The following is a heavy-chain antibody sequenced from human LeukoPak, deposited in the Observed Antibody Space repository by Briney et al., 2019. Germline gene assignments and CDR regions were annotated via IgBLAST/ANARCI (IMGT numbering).Heavy chain of an antibody. Sequence: GGSLRLSCAASGFTFNNYEMNWVRQAPGKGLEWVSYISSSGSTIYYADSVKGRFTISRDNAKNSLYLQMNSLRAEDTAVYYCARDKKWQQLNYFDYWGQGTLVTVSS. CDR1: GFTFNNYE. CDR3: ARDKKWQQLNYFDY. J-gene: IGHJ4*02. D-gene: IGHD6-13*01. V-gene: IGHV3-48*03. CDR2: ISSSGSTI.